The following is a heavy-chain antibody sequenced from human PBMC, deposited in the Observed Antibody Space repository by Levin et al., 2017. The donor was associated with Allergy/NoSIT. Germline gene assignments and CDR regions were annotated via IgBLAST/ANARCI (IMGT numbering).Heavy chain of an antibody. CDR2: ISYDGSNE. CDR3: AREPYFYYFYYTMDV. D-gene: IGHD3-10*01. V-gene: IGHV3-30-3*01. CDR1: GFTFSSYA. Sequence: GGSLRLSCAASGFTFSSYAMHWVRQAPGKGLEWVAVISYDGSNEYYADSVKGRFTISRDNSKNTLSLQMTNLRPEDTALYYCAREPYFYYFYYTMDVWGQGTTVTVSS. J-gene: IGHJ6*02.